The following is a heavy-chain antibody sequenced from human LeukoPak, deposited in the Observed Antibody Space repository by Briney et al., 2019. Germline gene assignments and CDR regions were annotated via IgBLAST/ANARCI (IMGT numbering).Heavy chain of an antibody. V-gene: IGHV4-61*02. D-gene: IGHD1-26*01. CDR3: ARERWELLPGWFDP. Sequence: PSETLSLTCTVSGGSISSGSYYWSWIRQPAGKGLEWIGRIYTSGSTNYNPSLKSRVTISVDTSKNQFPLKLSSVTAADTAVYYCARERWELLPGWFDPWGQGTLVTVSS. CDR2: IYTSGST. J-gene: IGHJ5*02. CDR1: GGSISSGSYY.